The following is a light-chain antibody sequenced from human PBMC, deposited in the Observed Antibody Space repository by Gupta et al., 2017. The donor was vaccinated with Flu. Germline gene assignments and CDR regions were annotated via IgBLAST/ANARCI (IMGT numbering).Light chain of an antibody. CDR3: QQDDYIPFT. J-gene: IGKJ4*01. Sequence: SLGERATINCKSSQSGLYDYNEKDYLSWYQQKPGQPPKLLISWATTRESGVPDRFSGSGSGTDFTLTIASLQAEDVAVYYCQQDDYIPFTFGGGTKVEIK. CDR1: QSGLYDYNEKDY. V-gene: IGKV4-1*01. CDR2: WAT.